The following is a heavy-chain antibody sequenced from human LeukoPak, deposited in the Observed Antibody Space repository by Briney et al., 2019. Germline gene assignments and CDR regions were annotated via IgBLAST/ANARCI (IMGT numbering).Heavy chain of an antibody. V-gene: IGHV3-53*01. J-gene: IGHJ4*02. CDR1: GFTVSSNY. CDR2: IYSGGST. Sequence: PGRSLRLSCAASGFTVSSNYMSWVRQAPGKGLEWVSVIYSGGSTYYADSVKGRFTISRDNSKNTLYLQMNSLRAEDTVVHYCASGYDSSGYSFDYWGQGTLVTVSS. D-gene: IGHD3-22*01. CDR3: ASGYDSSGYSFDY.